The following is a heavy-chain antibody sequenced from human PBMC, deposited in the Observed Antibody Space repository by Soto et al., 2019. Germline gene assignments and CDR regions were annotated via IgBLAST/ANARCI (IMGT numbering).Heavy chain of an antibody. D-gene: IGHD3-10*01. CDR2: ISHSGRT. Sequence: XETLSLTCTFSVGSLRSGSYYCSWIRQPPWKGLEWIGYISHSGRTNYDPSLKSRLTMSVDTSQNQFSLQLNSVTAADTAVYYCSYGSSCEYRGQGT. CDR1: VGSLRSGSYY. CDR3: SYGSSCEY. V-gene: IGHV4-61*01. J-gene: IGHJ4*02.